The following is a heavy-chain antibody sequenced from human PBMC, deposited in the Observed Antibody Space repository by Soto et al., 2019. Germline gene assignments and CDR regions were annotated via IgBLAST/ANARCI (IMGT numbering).Heavy chain of an antibody. V-gene: IGHV1-24*01. CDR3: ATTDITIFGVVIKPHYYYYYGMDV. D-gene: IGHD3-3*01. Sequence: ASVKVSCKVSGYTLTELSMHWVRQAPGKGLEWMGGFDPEDGETIYAQKFQGRVTMTEDTSTDTAYMELSSLRSEDTAVYYCATTDITIFGVVIKPHYYYYYGMDVWGQGTTVTVPS. CDR1: GYTLTELS. J-gene: IGHJ6*02. CDR2: FDPEDGET.